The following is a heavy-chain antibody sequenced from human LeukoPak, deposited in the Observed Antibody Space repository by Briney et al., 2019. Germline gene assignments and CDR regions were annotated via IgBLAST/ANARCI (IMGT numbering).Heavy chain of an antibody. CDR3: ARGPLKSRLRLGELSLREKNFDY. CDR2: INSDGSST. Sequence: GGSLRLSCAASGFTFSSYWMHWVRQAPGKGLVWVSRINSDGSSTSYADSVKGRFTISRDSAKNTLYLQINSLRAEDTAVYYCARGPLKSRLRLGELSLREKNFDYWGQGTLVTVSS. CDR1: GFTFSSYW. D-gene: IGHD3-16*02. V-gene: IGHV3-74*01. J-gene: IGHJ4*02.